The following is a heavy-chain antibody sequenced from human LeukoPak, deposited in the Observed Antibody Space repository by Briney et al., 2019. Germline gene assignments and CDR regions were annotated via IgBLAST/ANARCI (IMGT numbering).Heavy chain of an antibody. D-gene: IGHD6-19*01. CDR1: GFTFSSYS. J-gene: IGHJ6*04. V-gene: IGHV3-21*01. Sequence: GGSLRLSCAASGFTFSSYSMNWVRQAPGKGLEWVSSISSSSSYIYYADSVKGRFTISRDNAKNSLYLQMNGLRAEDTAVYYCARDAPIAVAGTALWYYYGMDVWGKGTTVTVSS. CDR3: ARDAPIAVAGTALWYYYGMDV. CDR2: ISSSSSYI.